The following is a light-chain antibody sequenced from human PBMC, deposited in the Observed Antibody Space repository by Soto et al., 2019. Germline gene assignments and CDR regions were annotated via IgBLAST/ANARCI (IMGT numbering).Light chain of an antibody. CDR3: LHDHTYQWT. V-gene: IGKV1-6*01. J-gene: IGKJ1*01. CDR2: AAS. CDR1: QDIGND. Sequence: IQMTQSPSSLSAIAGYRVSIACRASQDIGNDLGWYLQMPGEAPKLLIFAASTLQSGVSSRFSGSGSGTHFTLTIGNLQPEDAATYYCLHDHTYQWTFDQGTKVDIK.